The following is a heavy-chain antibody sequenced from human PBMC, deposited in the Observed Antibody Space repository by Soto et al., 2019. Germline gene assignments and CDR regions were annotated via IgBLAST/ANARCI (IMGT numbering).Heavy chain of an antibody. CDR2: VNPHSGGT. V-gene: IGHV1-2*02. J-gene: IGHJ4*02. CDR1: GYIFTNYY. D-gene: IGHD6-19*01. CDR3: ARDKGVAGTPNYDY. Sequence: ASGKVSCKASGYIFTNYYIHWVRQAPGQGLEWMGWVNPHSGGTHYAQKFQGGVTMTRDTSISTAYMEVSRLGSDDTAVYYCARDKGVAGTPNYDYWGQGTLVTVSS.